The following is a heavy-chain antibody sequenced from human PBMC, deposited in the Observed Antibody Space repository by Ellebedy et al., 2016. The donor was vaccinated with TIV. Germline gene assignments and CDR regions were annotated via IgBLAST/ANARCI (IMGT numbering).Heavy chain of an antibody. V-gene: IGHV3-66*01. CDR3: VRVALRFGELSHYYGMDV. Sequence: GGSLRPSCAVSGSSVNTGYMSWVRQAPGKGPEWVSILYGDDRAFYADAVEGRFFISRDKSQNILYLQMNSLGVEDTAVYFCVRVALRFGELSHYYGMDVWGQGTTVTVSS. CDR2: LYGDDRA. CDR1: GSSVNTGY. D-gene: IGHD3-10*01. J-gene: IGHJ6*02.